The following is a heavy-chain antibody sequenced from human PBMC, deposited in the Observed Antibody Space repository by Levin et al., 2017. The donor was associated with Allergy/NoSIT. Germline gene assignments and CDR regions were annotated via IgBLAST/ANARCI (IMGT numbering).Heavy chain of an antibody. V-gene: IGHV1-3*01. Sequence: ASVKVSCKASGYTFTSYAMHWVRQAPGQRLEWMGWINAGNGNTKYSQKFQGRVTITRDTSASTAYMELSSLRSEDTAVYYCARGNHGDAAFDYWGQGTLVTVSS. D-gene: IGHD4-17*01. CDR3: ARGNHGDAAFDY. CDR1: GYTFTSYA. CDR2: INAGNGNT. J-gene: IGHJ4*02.